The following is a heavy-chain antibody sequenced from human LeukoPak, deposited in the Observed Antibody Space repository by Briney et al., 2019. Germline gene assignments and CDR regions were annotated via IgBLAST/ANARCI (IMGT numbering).Heavy chain of an antibody. Sequence: ASVKVSCKDSGNIFNTYGFSWVRQAPGQGLEWMGWINPNSGGTNYAQKFQGWVTMTRDTSISTAYMELSRLRSDDTAVYYCARTTPYDSSGYYGRDYYYYGMDVWGQGTTVTVSS. CDR2: INPNSGGT. D-gene: IGHD3-22*01. CDR3: ARTTPYDSSGYYGRDYYYYGMDV. V-gene: IGHV1-2*04. CDR1: GNIFNTYG. J-gene: IGHJ6*02.